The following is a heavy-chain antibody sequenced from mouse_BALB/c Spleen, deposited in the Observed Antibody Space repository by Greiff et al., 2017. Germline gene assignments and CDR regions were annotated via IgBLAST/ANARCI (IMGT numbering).Heavy chain of an antibody. V-gene: IGHV1S22*01. J-gene: IGHJ4*01. CDR2: IYPGSGST. CDR3: TRSRYDAMDY. Sequence: LKQPGSELVRPGASVKLSCKASGYTFTSYWMHWVKQRPGQGLEWIGNIYPGSGSTNYDEKFKSKATLTVDTSSSTAYMQLSSLTSEDSAVYYCTRSRYDAMDYWGQGTSVTVSS. D-gene: IGHD1-1*01. CDR1: GYTFTSYW.